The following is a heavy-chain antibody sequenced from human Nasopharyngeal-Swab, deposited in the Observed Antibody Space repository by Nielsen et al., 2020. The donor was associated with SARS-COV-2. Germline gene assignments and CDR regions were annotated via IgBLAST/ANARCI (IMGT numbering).Heavy chain of an antibody. V-gene: IGHV4-59*08. J-gene: IGHJ6*03. Sequence: GSLRLSCTVSGGSISSYYWSWIRQPPGKGLERIGYIYYSGSTNYNPSLKSRVTISVDTSKNQFSLKLSSVTAADTAVYYCARFSSSWYYYMDVWGKGTTVTVSS. CDR2: IYYSGST. CDR3: ARFSSSWYYYMDV. D-gene: IGHD6-13*01. CDR1: GGSISSYY.